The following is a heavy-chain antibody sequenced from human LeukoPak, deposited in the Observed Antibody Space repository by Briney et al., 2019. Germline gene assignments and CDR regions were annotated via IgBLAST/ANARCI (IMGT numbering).Heavy chain of an antibody. CDR2: IGIAGDT. CDR1: GFTFSSYD. D-gene: IGHD4-17*01. Sequence: GGSLRLSCAASGFTFSSYDMHWVRQAPGRGLEWVTAIGIAGDTYYPDSVKGRFTISRENAKNSMYLQMNSLKDGDTAVYYCARGPNYGDRVDYLDSWGQGTKVTVSS. J-gene: IGHJ4*02. V-gene: IGHV3-13*01. CDR3: ARGPNYGDRVDYLDS.